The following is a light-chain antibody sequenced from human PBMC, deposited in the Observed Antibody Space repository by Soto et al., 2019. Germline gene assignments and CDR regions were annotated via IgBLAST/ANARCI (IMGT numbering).Light chain of an antibody. CDR1: QSITSN. CDR3: QQYNDWWT. Sequence: EIVMTQSPATLSVSPGERATLSCRASQSITSNLAWYQQKPGQAPRLLIYAASTRATGIPGRFSGSGSGTEFTLTISSLQSEDFAVYYCQQYNDWWTFGQGTKVDIK. J-gene: IGKJ1*01. V-gene: IGKV3-15*01. CDR2: AAS.